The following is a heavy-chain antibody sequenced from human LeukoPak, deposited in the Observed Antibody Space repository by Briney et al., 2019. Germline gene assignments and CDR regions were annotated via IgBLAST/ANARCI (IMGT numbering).Heavy chain of an antibody. V-gene: IGHV1-2*02. Sequence: ASVKVSCKASGYTFTGYYIHWVRQAPGQGLEWMGWINPNRGGTNYAQKLQGRVTMTRDTSISIVYMELSRLRSDDTAMYYCARIYCSSTSCYYFDYWGQGTLVTVSS. CDR2: INPNRGGT. CDR1: GYTFTGYY. D-gene: IGHD2-2*01. J-gene: IGHJ4*02. CDR3: ARIYCSSTSCYYFDY.